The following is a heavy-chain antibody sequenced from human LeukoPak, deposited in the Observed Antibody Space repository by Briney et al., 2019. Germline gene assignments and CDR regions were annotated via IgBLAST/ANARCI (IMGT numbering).Heavy chain of an antibody. CDR1: GYTFTGYY. D-gene: IGHD5-18*01. J-gene: IGHJ4*02. CDR2: INPNSGGT. V-gene: IGHV1-2*02. Sequence: GASVKVSCKASGYTFTGYYMHWVRQAPGQGLEWMGWINPNSGGTNYAQKFQGRVTMTRDTSISTAYMELSRLRSDDTAVYYCAKTWIQLSSTYLFDHWGQGTLVTVSS. CDR3: AKTWIQLSSTYLFDH.